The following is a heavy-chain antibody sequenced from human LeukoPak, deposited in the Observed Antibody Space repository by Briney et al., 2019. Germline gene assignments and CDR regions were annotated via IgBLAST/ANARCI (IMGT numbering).Heavy chain of an antibody. CDR2: IYTSGST. D-gene: IGHD3-22*01. V-gene: IGHV4-61*02. J-gene: IGHJ4*02. CDR3: AREFYYDSSGYYSVYFDY. Sequence: SETLSLTCTVSGGSISSGSYYWSWIRQPAGKGLEWIGRIYTSGSTNYNPSLKGRVTISVDTSKNQFSLKLSSVTAADTAVYYCAREFYYDSSGYYSVYFDYWGQGTLVTVSS. CDR1: GGSISSGSYY.